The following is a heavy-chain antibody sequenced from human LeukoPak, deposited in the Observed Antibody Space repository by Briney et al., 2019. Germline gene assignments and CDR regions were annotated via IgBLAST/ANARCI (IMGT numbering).Heavy chain of an antibody. D-gene: IGHD2-15*01. V-gene: IGHV1-69*05. Sequence: ASVKVSCKASGGTFSSYAISWVRQAPGQGLEWMGGIIPIFGTANYAQKFQGRVTITTDESTSTAYMELGSLRSEDTAVYYCARAQDRGYCSGGSCYAPHFNYYYYMDVWGKGTTVTVSS. J-gene: IGHJ6*03. CDR2: IIPIFGTA. CDR1: GGTFSSYA. CDR3: ARAQDRGYCSGGSCYAPHFNYYYYMDV.